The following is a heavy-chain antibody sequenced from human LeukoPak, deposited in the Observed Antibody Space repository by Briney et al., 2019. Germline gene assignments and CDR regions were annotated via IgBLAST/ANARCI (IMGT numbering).Heavy chain of an antibody. J-gene: IGHJ4*02. CDR2: IKSISYGGTI. Sequence: WIRQPSGKGLEWLGRIKSISYGGTIDYAAPVKGRFTISRDDSKNTLYLQMDSLETEDTAVYYCTRTWPGNTCFNFWGQGTLVTVSS. V-gene: IGHV3-15*01. CDR3: TRTWPGNTCFNF. D-gene: IGHD1-7*01.